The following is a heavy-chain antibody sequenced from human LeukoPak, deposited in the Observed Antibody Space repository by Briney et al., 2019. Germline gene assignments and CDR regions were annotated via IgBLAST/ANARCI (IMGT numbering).Heavy chain of an antibody. CDR3: ARGGEQHQGPVYFQY. D-gene: IGHD6-13*01. V-gene: IGHV4-30-2*01. Sequence: SQTLSLTCAVSGGSIGSGGYSWSWIRQPPGKGLEWIGYIYHSGSTYYNPSLKSRVTISVDRSKNQFSLKLGSVTAADTAVYYCARGGEQHQGPVYFQYWGQGTLVTVSS. CDR1: GGSIGSGGYS. CDR2: IYHSGST. J-gene: IGHJ1*01.